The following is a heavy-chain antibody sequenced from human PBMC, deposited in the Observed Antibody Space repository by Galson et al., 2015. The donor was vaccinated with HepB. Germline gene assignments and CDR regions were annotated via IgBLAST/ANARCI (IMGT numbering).Heavy chain of an antibody. CDR1: GFTFSSYA. CDR2: ISGSGGST. CDR3: AKMYERCSSSWVDV. D-gene: IGHD6-6*01. J-gene: IGHJ6*04. Sequence: SLRLSCAASGFTFSSYAMSWVRQAPGKGLEWVSAISGSGGSTYYADSVKGRFTISRDNSKNTLYLQMNSLRAEDTAVYYCAKMYERCSSSWVDVWGKGTTVTVSS. V-gene: IGHV3-23*01.